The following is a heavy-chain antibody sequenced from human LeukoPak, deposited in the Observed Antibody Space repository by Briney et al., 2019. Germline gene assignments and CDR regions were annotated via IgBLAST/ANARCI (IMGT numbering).Heavy chain of an antibody. V-gene: IGHV4-34*01. CDR3: ARLKWGTTSWFDP. Sequence: SETLSLTCAVYGGSFSGYYWSWIRQPPGKGLEWIGEINHSGSTNYNPSLKSRVTISVDTSKNQFSLKLSSVTAADTAVYYCARLKWGTTSWFDPWGQGTLVTVAS. CDR1: GGSFSGYY. J-gene: IGHJ5*01. CDR2: INHSGST. D-gene: IGHD1-1*01.